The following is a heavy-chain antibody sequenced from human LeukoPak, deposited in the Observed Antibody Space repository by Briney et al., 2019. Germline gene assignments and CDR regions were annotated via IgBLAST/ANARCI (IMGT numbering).Heavy chain of an antibody. Sequence: GGSLRLSCAASGFTFSSYWMSWVRQAPGKGLEWVANIKQDGSEKYYVDSVKGRFTISRDNAKNSLYLQMNSLRAEDTAVYYCAKDGVLRYFDWLLSDIFSDYWGQGTLVTVSS. V-gene: IGHV3-7*03. CDR3: AKDGVLRYFDWLLSDIFSDY. J-gene: IGHJ4*02. CDR2: IKQDGSEK. CDR1: GFTFSSYW. D-gene: IGHD3-9*01.